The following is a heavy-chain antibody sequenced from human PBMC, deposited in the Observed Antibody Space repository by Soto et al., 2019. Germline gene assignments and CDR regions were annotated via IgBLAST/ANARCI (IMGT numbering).Heavy chain of an antibody. D-gene: IGHD3-22*01. CDR2: IIPILGIA. CDR3: ASRYDSSDY. CDR1: GGTFSSYT. Sequence: QVQLVQSGAEVKKPGSSVKVSCKASGGTFSSYTISWVRQAPGQGLEWMGRIIPILGIANYAQKFQGRVTXXADKSTSTADRELSSLRSEDTAVYYCASRYDSSDYWGQGTLVTVSS. J-gene: IGHJ4*02. V-gene: IGHV1-69*02.